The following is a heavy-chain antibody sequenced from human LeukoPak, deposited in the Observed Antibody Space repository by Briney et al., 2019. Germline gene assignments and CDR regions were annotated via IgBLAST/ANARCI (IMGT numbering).Heavy chain of an antibody. Sequence: SETLSLTCTVSGGSITSYYWSWIRQPAGKGLEWIGRIYNSGSTNYNPSLKSRVTISVDTSKNQFSLKLSSVTAADTAVYYCARERRITIFGVVGDAFDIWGQGTMVTVSS. CDR2: IYNSGST. CDR1: GGSITSYY. D-gene: IGHD3-3*01. V-gene: IGHV4-4*07. CDR3: ARERRITIFGVVGDAFDI. J-gene: IGHJ3*02.